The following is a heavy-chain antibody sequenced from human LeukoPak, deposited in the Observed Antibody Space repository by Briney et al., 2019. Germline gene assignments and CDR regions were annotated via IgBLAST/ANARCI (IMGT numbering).Heavy chain of an antibody. J-gene: IGHJ3*02. Sequence: EASVKVSCKAFGYTFTSYGITWARQAPGQGLEWMGWINTYNGDTNYAQKLQGRVTMTTDTSTGTAYMELRSLRSDDTAVYYCASRLRITIFGVVIKGAFDIWGQGTMVTVSS. D-gene: IGHD3-3*01. CDR3: ASRLRITIFGVVIKGAFDI. CDR1: GYTFTSYG. V-gene: IGHV1-18*01. CDR2: INTYNGDT.